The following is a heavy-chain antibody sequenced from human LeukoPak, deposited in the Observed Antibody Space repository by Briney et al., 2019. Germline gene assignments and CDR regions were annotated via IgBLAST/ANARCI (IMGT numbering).Heavy chain of an antibody. V-gene: IGHV5-51*01. J-gene: IGHJ4*02. D-gene: IGHD1-26*01. Sequence: GESLKISCKGSGYSFTSYWIAWVRQMPGKGLEWMGISYPGDSDTRYSPSFQGQVTISADKSISTAYLQWSSLKASDTAMFYCVRQGGSYWSHFDHWGQGTLVTVSS. CDR2: SYPGDSDT. CDR1: GYSFTSYW. CDR3: VRQGGSYWSHFDH.